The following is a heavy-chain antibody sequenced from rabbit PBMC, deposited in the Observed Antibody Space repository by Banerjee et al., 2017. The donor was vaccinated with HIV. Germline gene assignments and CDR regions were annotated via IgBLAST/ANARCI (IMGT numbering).Heavy chain of an antibody. D-gene: IGHD7-1*01. V-gene: IGHV1S40*01. CDR2: IYGGSSGST. CDR1: GFDLSSYYY. CDR3: ARSYSGGNDFSNF. J-gene: IGHJ6*01. Sequence: QSLEESGGGLVKPEGSLTLTCTASGFDLSSYYYMCWVRQAPGKGLEWIGCIYGGSSGSTYYASWAKGRFTISKTSSTTVTLQMTSLTVADTANYFCARSYSGGNDFSNFWGPGTLVTVS.